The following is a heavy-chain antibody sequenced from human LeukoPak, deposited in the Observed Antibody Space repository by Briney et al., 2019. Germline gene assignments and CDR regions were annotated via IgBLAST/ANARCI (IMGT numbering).Heavy chain of an antibody. CDR1: GFIFSHFG. Sequence: PGGSLRLSCATSGFIFSHFGMHWVRQAPGKGLEWVAAIRSDGSQEYFADSVKGRSTISRDKSKSTMYLQIDTLRAEDTAVYYCARDSCLIKTCLDYWGQGTLVTVSS. CDR2: IRSDGSQE. CDR3: ARDSCLIKTCLDY. D-gene: IGHD3-10*01. V-gene: IGHV3-33*01. J-gene: IGHJ4*02.